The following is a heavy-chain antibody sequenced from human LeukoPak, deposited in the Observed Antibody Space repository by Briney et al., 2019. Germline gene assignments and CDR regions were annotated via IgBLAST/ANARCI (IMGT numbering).Heavy chain of an antibody. Sequence: PGGSLRLSCAASGFTFSSYAMSWDRQAPGKGLEWVSAISGSGGSTYYADSVKGRFTISRDNSKNTLYLQMNSLRAEDTAVYYCAKGLGSGSYYKIDYWGQGTLVTVSS. D-gene: IGHD3-10*01. J-gene: IGHJ4*02. CDR2: ISGSGGST. V-gene: IGHV3-23*01. CDR1: GFTFSSYA. CDR3: AKGLGSGSYYKIDY.